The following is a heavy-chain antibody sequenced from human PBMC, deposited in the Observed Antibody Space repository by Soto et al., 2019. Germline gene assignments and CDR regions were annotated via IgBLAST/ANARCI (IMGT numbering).Heavy chain of an antibody. Sequence: SDTLSLTCTVSGGSISSYYWSWIRQPPGKGLEWIGYIYYSGSTNYNPSLKSRVTISVDTSKNQFSLKLSSVTAADTAVYYCARGDYIHAFDIWGQGTMVTVSS. CDR2: IYYSGST. D-gene: IGHD3-16*01. CDR3: ARGDYIHAFDI. V-gene: IGHV4-59*01. CDR1: GGSISSYY. J-gene: IGHJ3*02.